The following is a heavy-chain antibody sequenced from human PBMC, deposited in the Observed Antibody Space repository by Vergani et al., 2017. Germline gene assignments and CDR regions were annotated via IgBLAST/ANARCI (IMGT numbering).Heavy chain of an antibody. V-gene: IGHV1-46*01. CDR2: INPSGGST. CDR1: GYTFTSYY. J-gene: IGHJ6*02. D-gene: IGHD3-3*01. CDR3: ARVSDFWSGYPSYYYYGMDV. Sequence: VQLLESGAEVKKPGASVKVSCKASGYTFTSYYMHWVRQAPGQGLEWMGIINPSGGSTSYAQKFQGRVTMTRDNAKNTLYLQMNSLRAEDTAVYYCARVSDFWSGYPSYYYYGMDVWGQGTTVTVSS.